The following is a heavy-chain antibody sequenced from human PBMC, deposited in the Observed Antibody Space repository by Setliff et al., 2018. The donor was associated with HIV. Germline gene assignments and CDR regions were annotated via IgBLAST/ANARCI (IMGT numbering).Heavy chain of an antibody. V-gene: IGHV3-53*05. CDR1: GFTVSNNY. CDR2: IYSGGST. D-gene: IGHD3-22*01. CDR3: ARAGHYGTVGFDF. Sequence: GGSLRLSCAASGFTVSNNYINWVRQAPGKGLEWVSSIYSGGSTYYADSMKGRSTIYRDTSKNTVYLQMNSLRVYDTAVYFCARAGHYGTVGFDFWGQGTLVTVSS. J-gene: IGHJ4*02.